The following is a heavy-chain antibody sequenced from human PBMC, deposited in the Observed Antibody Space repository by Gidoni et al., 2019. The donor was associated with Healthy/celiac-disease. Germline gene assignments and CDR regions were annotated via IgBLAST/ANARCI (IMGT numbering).Heavy chain of an antibody. J-gene: IGHJ5*02. D-gene: IGHD6-19*01. CDR2: IYYSGST. Sequence: QVQLQESGPGLVKPSETLSLTCTVPGGSISSYYWSWVRQPPGKGLEWIGYIYYSGSTNYNPPLKSRVTISVDTSKNQFSLKLSSVTAADTAVYYCAREVRLIAVAGTGWFDPWGQGTLVTVSS. CDR3: AREVRLIAVAGTGWFDP. V-gene: IGHV4-59*01. CDR1: GGSISSYY.